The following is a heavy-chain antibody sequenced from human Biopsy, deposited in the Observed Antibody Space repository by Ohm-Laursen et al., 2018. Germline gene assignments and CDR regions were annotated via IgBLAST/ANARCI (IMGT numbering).Heavy chain of an antibody. CDR2: INCKTGAT. D-gene: IGHD2-8*01. V-gene: IGHV1-2*02. CDR1: SYTFTDYN. CDR3: ARDPLNGHKHFDY. Sequence: ASVKVSCNASSYTFTDYNIHWVRQAPGQGLEWLGYINCKTGATNYAQKFQGTVTMTRDTSISTAYLALGSLRSANTAIYYCARDPLNGHKHFDYWGQGSLVTVSS. J-gene: IGHJ4*02.